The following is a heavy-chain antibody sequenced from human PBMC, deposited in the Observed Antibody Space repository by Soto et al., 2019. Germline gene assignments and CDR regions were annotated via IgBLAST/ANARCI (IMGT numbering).Heavy chain of an antibody. J-gene: IGHJ4*02. CDR2: IFPRDSHT. D-gene: IGHD3-22*01. CDR1: GYDFANHW. V-gene: IGHV5-51*01. CDR3: ARQRLWGTSGYYYFEN. Sequence: GESLKISCKGSGYDFANHWIGWVRRVPGRGLEWMGFIFPRDSHTKYSPSFQGQVTITVDKSINTAYLQWSRLKASDTAIYYCARQRLWGTSGYYYFENWGQGTLVTVSS.